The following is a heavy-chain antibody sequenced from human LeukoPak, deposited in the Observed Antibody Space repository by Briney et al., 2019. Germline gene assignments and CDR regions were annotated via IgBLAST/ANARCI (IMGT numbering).Heavy chain of an antibody. V-gene: IGHV3-7*01. J-gene: IGHJ4*02. Sequence: PGGSLRLSCAASGFTLSTFWMSWVRQAPGKGLEWAANIKQDESEKYYVDSVKGRFTISRDNAKNSLYLQMNSLRAEDTAVYYCARPRWLQFGPHDSWGQGTLVTVSS. CDR2: IKQDESEK. CDR3: ARPRWLQFGPHDS. D-gene: IGHD5-24*01. CDR1: GFTLSTFW.